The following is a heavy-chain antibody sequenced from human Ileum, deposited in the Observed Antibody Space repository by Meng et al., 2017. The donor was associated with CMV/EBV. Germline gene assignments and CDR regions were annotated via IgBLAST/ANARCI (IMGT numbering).Heavy chain of an antibody. D-gene: IGHD3-10*01. J-gene: IGHJ4*02. CDR1: SASISPYY. CDR2: IYTGGPT. CDR3: ARGQTVRGFEY. Sequence: QADLRESGPALVMPSATLSLTCTASSASISPYYWNWIRQPAGKGLEWIGRIYTGGPTDYNPSLKSRVTMSVDTSKNQFFLNLSSVTAADTAVYYCARGQTVRGFEYWGLGILVTVSS. V-gene: IGHV4-4*07.